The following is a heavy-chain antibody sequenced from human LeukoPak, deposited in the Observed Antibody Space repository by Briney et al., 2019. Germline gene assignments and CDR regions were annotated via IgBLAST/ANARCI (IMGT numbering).Heavy chain of an antibody. Sequence: GGSLRLSCAASGFTFSFYAMSWVRRAPGKGLEWVSSISSSGGVTFYTDPVKGRFTISRDNSKNTLYLQMNSLRAEDTAIYYCAKDRPNYYESNGHYYKRDGDYWGQGTLVTVSS. J-gene: IGHJ4*02. D-gene: IGHD3-22*01. CDR3: AKDRPNYYESNGHYYKRDGDY. CDR2: ISSSGGVT. CDR1: GFTFSFYA. V-gene: IGHV3-23*01.